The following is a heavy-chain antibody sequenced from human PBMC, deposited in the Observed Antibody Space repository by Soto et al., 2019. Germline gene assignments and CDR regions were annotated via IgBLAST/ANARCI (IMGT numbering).Heavy chain of an antibody. CDR2: IYYSGST. D-gene: IGHD2-2*01. Sequence: SETLSLTCTVSGGSISSGGYYWSWIRQHPGKGLEWIGYIYYSGSTYYNPSLKSRVTISVDTSKNQFSLKLSSVTAADTAVYYCARDSAGKYCSSTSCYVFDYWGQGTLVTVSS. V-gene: IGHV4-31*03. CDR1: GGSISSGGYY. J-gene: IGHJ4*02. CDR3: ARDSAGKYCSSTSCYVFDY.